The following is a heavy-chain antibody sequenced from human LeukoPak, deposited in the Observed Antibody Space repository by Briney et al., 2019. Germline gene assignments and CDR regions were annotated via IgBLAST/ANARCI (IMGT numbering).Heavy chain of an antibody. V-gene: IGHV1-18*01. CDR3: ARDDCSTTSCYPPFDY. CDR2: ISAYNGNT. D-gene: IGHD2-2*01. CDR1: GYTITSYG. Sequence: ASVKVSCKASGYTITSYGISWVRQAPGQGLEWMGWISAYNGNTNYAQKLQGRVTMTTDTSTSTAYMELRSLRSDDTAVYYCARDDCSTTSCYPPFDYWGQGTLVTVSS. J-gene: IGHJ4*02.